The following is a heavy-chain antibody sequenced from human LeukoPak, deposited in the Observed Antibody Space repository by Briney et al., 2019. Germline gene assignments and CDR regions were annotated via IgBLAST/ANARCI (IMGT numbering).Heavy chain of an antibody. CDR2: ISAYNGNT. D-gene: IGHD2-2*01. Sequence: ASVKVSCKASGYTFTSYGISWERQAPGQGLEWMGWISAYNGNTNYAQKLQGRVTMTTDTSTSTAYMELRSLRSDDTAVYYCARDQYCSSTSCYAGDGFYYYYGMDVWGQGTTVTVSS. CDR1: GYTFTSYG. J-gene: IGHJ6*02. CDR3: ARDQYCSSTSCYAGDGFYYYYGMDV. V-gene: IGHV1-18*01.